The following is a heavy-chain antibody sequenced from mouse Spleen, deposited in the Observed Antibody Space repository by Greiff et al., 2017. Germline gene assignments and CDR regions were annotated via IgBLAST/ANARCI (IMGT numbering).Heavy chain of an antibody. D-gene: IGHD3-2*01. CDR3: AREELGQLGLRFAY. Sequence: VQLQQSGPGLVKPSQSLSLTCTVTGYSITSDYAWNWIRQFPGNKLEWMGYISYSGSTSYNPSLKSRISITRDTSKNQFFLQLNSVTTEDTATYYCAREELGQLGLRFAYWGQGTLVTVSA. J-gene: IGHJ3*01. CDR1: GYSITSDYA. CDR2: ISYSGST. V-gene: IGHV3-2*02.